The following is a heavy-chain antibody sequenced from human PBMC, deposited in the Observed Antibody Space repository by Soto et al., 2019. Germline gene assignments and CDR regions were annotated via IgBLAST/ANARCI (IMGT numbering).Heavy chain of an antibody. CDR1: GGTFSSYA. Sequence: GASVKVSCKASGGTFSSYAISWVRQAPGQGLEWMGGIIPIFGTANYAQKFQGRVTITADESTSTAYMELSSLRSEDTAVYYCARDRSYYDSNGYYSSSFGFDPWGQGTLVTVSS. D-gene: IGHD3-22*01. J-gene: IGHJ5*02. CDR2: IIPIFGTA. CDR3: ARDRSYYDSNGYYSSSFGFDP. V-gene: IGHV1-69*13.